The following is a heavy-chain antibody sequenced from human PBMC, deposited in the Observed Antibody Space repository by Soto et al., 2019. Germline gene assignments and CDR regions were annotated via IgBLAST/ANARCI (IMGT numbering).Heavy chain of an antibody. J-gene: IGHJ4*02. CDR3: GRVFYGSGSYFVDN. Sequence: WSLRPSCAASGFTFSDYSMNWVRQAPGKGLEWVSFISSSGTFIHYADSVKGRFTISRDNAKNSLYLQMNSLRAEDTAVFYCGRVFYGSGSYFVDNWGQGTLVTVSS. D-gene: IGHD3-10*01. CDR1: GFTFSDYS. CDR2: ISSSGTFI. V-gene: IGHV3-21*01.